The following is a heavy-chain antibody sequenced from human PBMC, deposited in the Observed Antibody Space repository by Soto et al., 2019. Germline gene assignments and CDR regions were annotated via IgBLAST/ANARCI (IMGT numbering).Heavy chain of an antibody. CDR3: ARGQPFSGYDLGGDFDY. J-gene: IGHJ4*02. V-gene: IGHV4-34*01. CDR1: GGSFSGYY. Sequence: QVQLQQWGAGLLKPSETLSLTCAVYGGSFSGYYWSWIRQPPGKGLEWIGEINHSGSTNYNPSLKSRVTISVDTSKNQFSLKLSSVTAADTAVYYCARGQPFSGYDLGGDFDYWGQGTLVTVSS. CDR2: INHSGST. D-gene: IGHD5-12*01.